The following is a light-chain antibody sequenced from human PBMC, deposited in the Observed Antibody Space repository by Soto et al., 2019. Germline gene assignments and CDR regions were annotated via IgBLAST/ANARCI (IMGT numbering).Light chain of an antibody. CDR2: DAS. Sequence: AVRLSEFSPSLSAFARARFPISCLASQGIRSYLDWYQKKKGKAPKLLIYDASSLESGVPSRLRGSGYGTELTITISSMQSDDFETYYCQQSYSNPLTFGQGTQVDIK. CDR3: QQSYSNPLT. CDR1: QGIRSY. J-gene: IGKJ4*01. V-gene: IGKV1-13*02.